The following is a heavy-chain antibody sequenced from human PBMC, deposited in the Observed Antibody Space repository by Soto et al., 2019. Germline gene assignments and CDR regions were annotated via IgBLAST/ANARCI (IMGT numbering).Heavy chain of an antibody. Sequence: PGGSLRLSCAASGFTFSSYGMNWVRQAPGKGLEWVSAISSTGSNTYYADSVKGRFTISRDNSENTLYLLMNSLRTEDTAVYYCAKDSSGYDYVDYWGQGTLVTVSS. CDR1: GFTFSSYG. J-gene: IGHJ4*02. CDR3: AKDSSGYDYVDY. CDR2: ISSTGSNT. V-gene: IGHV3-23*01. D-gene: IGHD5-12*01.